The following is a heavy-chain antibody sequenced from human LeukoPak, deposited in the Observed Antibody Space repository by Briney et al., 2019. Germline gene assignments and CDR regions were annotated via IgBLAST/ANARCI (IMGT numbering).Heavy chain of an antibody. CDR3: ARDLSTMVRGVIDY. J-gene: IGHJ4*02. CDR1: GFTFSNYW. CDR2: ISSSSSYI. Sequence: GGSLRLSCAASGFTFSNYWMSWVRQAPGKGLEWVSSISSSSSYIYYADSVKGRFTISRDNAKNSLYLQMNSLRAEDTAVYYCARDLSTMVRGVIDYWGQGTLVTVSS. D-gene: IGHD3-10*01. V-gene: IGHV3-21*01.